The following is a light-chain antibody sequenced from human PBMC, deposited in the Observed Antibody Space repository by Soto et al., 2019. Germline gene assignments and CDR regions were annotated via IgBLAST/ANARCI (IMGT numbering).Light chain of an antibody. CDR1: SSDVGGYDY. Sequence: LTQPRSVSGSPGQSVTISCTGTSSDVGGYDYVSWYQQHPGKAPRLMIHDVHKRPSGVPDRFSGSKSGNTASLTISGLQADDEADYYCCSYAGSYTFEVFGTGTKVTVL. J-gene: IGLJ1*01. CDR2: DVH. CDR3: CSYAGSYTFEV. V-gene: IGLV2-11*01.